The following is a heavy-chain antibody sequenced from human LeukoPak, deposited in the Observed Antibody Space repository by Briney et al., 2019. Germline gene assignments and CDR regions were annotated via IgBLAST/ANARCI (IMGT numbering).Heavy chain of an antibody. V-gene: IGHV3-48*03. CDR2: ISSIDTI. CDR1: GFTFSSFE. D-gene: IGHD3-9*01. Sequence: GGSLRLSCVASGFTFSSFEMNWVRQAPGKGLEWVSYISSIDTIYYADSVKGRFTISRDNAKNLLYLQMNSLRAEDTAVYYCAKQGRDWLRDYYYYMDVWGKGTTVTISS. CDR3: AKQGRDWLRDYYYYMDV. J-gene: IGHJ6*03.